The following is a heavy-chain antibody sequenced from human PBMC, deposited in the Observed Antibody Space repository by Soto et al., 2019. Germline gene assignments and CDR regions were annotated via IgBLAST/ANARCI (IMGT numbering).Heavy chain of an antibody. Sequence: QVQLVESGGGVVQPGRSLRLSCAASGFTFSSYAMHWVRQAPGKGLEGGAVISYDGSNKYYADSVKGRFTISRDNSKNTLYLQMNSLRAEDTAVYYCATEWRITMIVVAEDAFDIWGQGTMVTVSS. CDR2: ISYDGSNK. J-gene: IGHJ3*02. D-gene: IGHD3-22*01. V-gene: IGHV3-30-3*01. CDR1: GFTFSSYA. CDR3: ATEWRITMIVVAEDAFDI.